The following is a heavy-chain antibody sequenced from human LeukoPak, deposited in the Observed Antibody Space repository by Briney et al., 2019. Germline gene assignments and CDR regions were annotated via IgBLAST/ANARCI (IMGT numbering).Heavy chain of an antibody. CDR2: IIPIFGSA. D-gene: IGHD3-3*01. Sequence: ASVKVSCKASGGTFNSFAISWVRQAPGQGLEWVGGIIPIFGSANYAQKIQGRVTITADESTSTAYMELSSLRSEDTAVYYCARASDDFWSGYWGPFDIWGQGTMVTVSS. CDR3: ARASDDFWSGYWGPFDI. CDR1: GGTFNSFA. J-gene: IGHJ3*02. V-gene: IGHV1-69*13.